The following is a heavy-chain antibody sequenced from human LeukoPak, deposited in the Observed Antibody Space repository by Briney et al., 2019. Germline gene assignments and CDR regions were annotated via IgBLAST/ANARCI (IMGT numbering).Heavy chain of an antibody. CDR3: TRQVPVGWSGPVDY. J-gene: IGHJ4*02. CDR1: GVTFSGSA. Sequence: GGSLRLSCAASGVTFSGSAMHWVRQASGKGLEWVGRIRSKANSYATAYAASVKGRFTISRDDSKNTAYLQMNSLKTEDTAVYYCTRQVPVGWSGPVDYWGQGTLVTVSS. V-gene: IGHV3-73*01. D-gene: IGHD3-3*01. CDR2: IRSKANSYAT.